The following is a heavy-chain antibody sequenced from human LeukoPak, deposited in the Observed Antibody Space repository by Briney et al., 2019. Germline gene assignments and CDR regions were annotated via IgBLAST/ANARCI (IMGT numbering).Heavy chain of an antibody. CDR3: ARRGKGPFRGYCSGGSCYWAY. Sequence: PSETLSLTCTVSGGSISSSSYYWGWIRQPPGKGLEWLGSIYYSGSTYYNPSLKSRVTISVDTSKNQFSLKLSSVTAADTAVYYCARRGKGPFRGYCSGGSCYWAYWGQGTLVTVSS. CDR1: GGSISSSSYY. D-gene: IGHD2-15*01. J-gene: IGHJ4*02. CDR2: IYYSGST. V-gene: IGHV4-39*01.